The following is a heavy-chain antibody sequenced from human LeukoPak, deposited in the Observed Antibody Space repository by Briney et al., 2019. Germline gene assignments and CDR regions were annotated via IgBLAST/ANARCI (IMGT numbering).Heavy chain of an antibody. CDR3: ARAGGVKTAALDLDY. D-gene: IGHD6-25*01. V-gene: IGHV4-59*01. Sequence: SETLSLTCTVSGGSISDYSWSWIRQPPGKGLEWIGNIYYSGSANHNPSLKSRVTISRDTSKNQFSLKLTSVTTADTAVYYYARAGGVKTAALDLDYWGQGTLVTVSS. CDR1: GGSISDYS. J-gene: IGHJ4*02. CDR2: IYYSGSA.